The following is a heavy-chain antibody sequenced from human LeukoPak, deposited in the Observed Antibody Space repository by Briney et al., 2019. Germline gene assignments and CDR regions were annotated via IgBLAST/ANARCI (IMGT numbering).Heavy chain of an antibody. J-gene: IGHJ4*02. Sequence: ASVKVSCKASGYTFTSYYMHWVRHAPGQGLEWMGIINPSGGSTSYAQKFQGRVTMTRDTSTSTVYMELSSLRSEDTAVYFCARGGDYYDSSGYLDYWGQGTLVTVSS. V-gene: IGHV1-46*01. D-gene: IGHD3-22*01. CDR1: GYTFTSYY. CDR2: INPSGGST. CDR3: ARGGDYYDSSGYLDY.